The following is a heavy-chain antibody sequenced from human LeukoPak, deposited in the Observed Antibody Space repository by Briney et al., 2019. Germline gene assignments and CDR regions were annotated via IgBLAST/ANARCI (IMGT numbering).Heavy chain of an antibody. CDR1: GYTFNSHG. V-gene: IGHV1-18*04. CDR3: ARDPSNTSGWKTWFDP. J-gene: IGHJ5*02. CDR2: ISAYNGDT. D-gene: IGHD6-19*01. Sequence: ASVKVSCKASGYTFNSHGISWVRQAPGQGLEWMGWISAYNGDTNYAQKFLGRVTLTTDRTTSTAYLEVRSLRSDDTAVYYCARDPSNTSGWKTWFDPWGQGTLVTVSS.